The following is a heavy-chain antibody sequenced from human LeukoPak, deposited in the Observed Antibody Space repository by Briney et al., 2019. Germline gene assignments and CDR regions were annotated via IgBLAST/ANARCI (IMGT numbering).Heavy chain of an antibody. D-gene: IGHD1-26*01. CDR1: GFTVRSYA. CDR3: ATEWELVRPLDY. J-gene: IGHJ4*02. Sequence: GGTLRLSCAASGFTVRSYAMTWVRQAPGKGLEWVSIISGRRGSTYYADSVKGRFTISRDNSKNTLYLQMNSLRAEDTAVYYCATEWELVRPLDYWGQGTLVTVSS. V-gene: IGHV3-23*01. CDR2: ISGRRGST.